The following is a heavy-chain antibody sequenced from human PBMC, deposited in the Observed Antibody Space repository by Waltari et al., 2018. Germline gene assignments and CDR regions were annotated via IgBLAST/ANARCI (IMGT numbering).Heavy chain of an antibody. J-gene: IGHJ4*02. Sequence: EVQLVESGGGWVQPGGSLALSCVASGFTFSEQYMDWVRQATGKVLEWVGRTRNKANSYTTEYAASVKGRFTNSRDESKNSLFLQMNSLKTDDTAVYYCARERGYSYGYAAFDYWGQGTLVTVSS. CDR3: ARERGYSYGYAAFDY. CDR2: TRNKANSYTT. V-gene: IGHV3-72*01. D-gene: IGHD5-18*01. CDR1: GFTFSEQY.